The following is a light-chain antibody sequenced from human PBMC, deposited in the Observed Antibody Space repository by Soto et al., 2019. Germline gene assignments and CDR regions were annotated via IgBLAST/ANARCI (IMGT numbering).Light chain of an antibody. CDR3: QQYNNWPHT. J-gene: IGKJ2*01. V-gene: IGKV3-15*01. Sequence: EIVMPQSPATLSVSPGERATLSCRASQSVSSRLAWFQQKPGQAPSLLIYGVSTRATGVPVRFSGSGSGTEFTLTINSLQSEDFAVYYCQQYNNWPHTVGQGTKVDIK. CDR1: QSVSSR. CDR2: GVS.